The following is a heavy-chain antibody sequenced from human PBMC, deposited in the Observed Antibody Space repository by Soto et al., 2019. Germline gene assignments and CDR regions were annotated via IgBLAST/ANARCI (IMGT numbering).Heavy chain of an antibody. D-gene: IGHD2-21*02. CDR2: IDDNGNT. J-gene: IGHJ4*02. CDR3: ARTSTVVTLLDV. Sequence: PSETLSLTWTVSGGSIINNYWSWIRQSPGRTLEYIGFIDDNGNTNYNPSLKSRGTISVDTSKNQISLKLSSATAADTAVYYCARTSTVVTLLDVWGQGHLVTVSS. CDR1: GGSIINNY. V-gene: IGHV4-59*01.